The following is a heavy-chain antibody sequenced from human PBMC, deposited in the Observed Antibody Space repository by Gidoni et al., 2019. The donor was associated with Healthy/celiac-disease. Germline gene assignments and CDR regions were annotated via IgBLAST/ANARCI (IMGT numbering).Heavy chain of an antibody. CDR2: ISYDGSNK. V-gene: IGHV3-30*04. J-gene: IGHJ6*02. D-gene: IGHD3-3*01. CDR3: ARDQYYDFWSGYYYYYGMDV. CDR1: GFTFSSYA. Sequence: QVQLVESGGGVVQPARSLRLSCAASGFTFSSYALPWARQAPGKGLEWVAVISYDGSNKYYADSVKGRFTISRDNSKNTLYLQMNSLRAEDTAVYYCARDQYYDFWSGYYYYYGMDVWGQGTTVTVSS.